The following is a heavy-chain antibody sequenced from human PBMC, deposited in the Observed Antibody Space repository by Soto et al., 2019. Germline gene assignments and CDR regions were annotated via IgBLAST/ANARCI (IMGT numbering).Heavy chain of an antibody. CDR2: IWFDGSKQ. J-gene: IGHJ4*02. V-gene: IGHV3-33*06. CDR3: VKDHCGGDCYSDPYFDY. Sequence: QVQLVESGGGVVQPGRSLRLSCVASGFSFTTYGLHWVRQAPGKGLEWVAVIWFDGSKQYYADSAKGRFTISRDNSKNIVYLEMNSMRVEDTAVYYCVKDHCGGDCYSDPYFDYWGQGTLVTVSS. D-gene: IGHD2-21*02. CDR1: GFSFTTYG.